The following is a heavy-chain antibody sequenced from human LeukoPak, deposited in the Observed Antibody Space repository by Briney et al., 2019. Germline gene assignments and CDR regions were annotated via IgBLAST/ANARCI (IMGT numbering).Heavy chain of an antibody. V-gene: IGHV3-7*01. D-gene: IGHD1-26*01. CDR3: ARDRWELSKIGGFDY. Sequence: GGSLRLSCAASGFTFSSYWMSWVRQAPGKGLEGVANIKQDGSEKYYMDSVKGRFTISRDNAKNSLYLQMNSLRAEDTAVYYCARDRWELSKIGGFDYWGQGTLVTVSS. CDR2: IKQDGSEK. CDR1: GFTFSSYW. J-gene: IGHJ4*02.